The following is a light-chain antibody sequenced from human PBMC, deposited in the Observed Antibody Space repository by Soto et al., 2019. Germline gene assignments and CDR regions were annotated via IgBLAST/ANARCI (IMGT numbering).Light chain of an antibody. Sequence: DIQMTQSPSSLSASVGDRVTITCRASQSISSYLNWYQQKPGKAPKLLIYDASNFESGVPSRFSGSGSGTEFTLTISSLQPEDFATYYCQQRNSYPITFGQGTQLEIK. CDR2: DAS. CDR3: QQRNSYPIT. V-gene: IGKV1-9*01. J-gene: IGKJ5*01. CDR1: QSISSY.